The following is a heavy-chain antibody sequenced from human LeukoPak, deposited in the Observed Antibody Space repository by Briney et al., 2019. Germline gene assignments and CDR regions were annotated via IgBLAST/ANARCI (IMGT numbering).Heavy chain of an antibody. V-gene: IGHV4-59*08. CDR3: ARQYFDRYYFDY. Sequence: PSETLSLTCTVSGGSISSYYWSWIRQPPGKGLEWIGYIYYSGSTYYNPSLKSRVTISVDTSKNQFFLKLRSVTAADTAVYYCARQYFDRYYFDYWGQGTLVTVSS. CDR2: IYYSGST. CDR1: GGSISSYY. J-gene: IGHJ4*02. D-gene: IGHD2-8*01.